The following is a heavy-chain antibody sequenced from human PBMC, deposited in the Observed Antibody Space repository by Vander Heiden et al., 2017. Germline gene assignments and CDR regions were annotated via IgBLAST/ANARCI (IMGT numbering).Heavy chain of an antibody. CDR2: VYYSGST. CDR3: ARDSSYFEY. J-gene: IGHJ4*02. CDR1: GGSITSHY. Sequence: QVQLQESGPGLVKPSETLSLTCTVSGGSITSHYWSWIRQPPGKGLEWIGYVYYSGSTNYNPSLKSRVTISGETSKNQFSLKLSSVTAADTAVYYWARDSSYFEYWGQGTLVTVSS. V-gene: IGHV4-59*11.